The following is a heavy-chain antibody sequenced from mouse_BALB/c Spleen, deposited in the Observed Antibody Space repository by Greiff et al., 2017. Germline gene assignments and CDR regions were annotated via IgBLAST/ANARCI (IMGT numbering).Heavy chain of an antibody. D-gene: IGHD1-1*01. CDR1: GDSITSGY. CDR3: ARSYGSSYAMDY. J-gene: IGHJ4*01. Sequence: EVHLVESGPSLVKPSQTLSLTCSVTGDSITSGYWNWIRKFPGNKLEYMGYISYSGSTYYNPSLKSRISITRDASKNQYYLQLNSVTTADTATYYCARSYGSSYAMDYWGQGTSVTVAS. V-gene: IGHV3-8*02. CDR2: ISYSGST.